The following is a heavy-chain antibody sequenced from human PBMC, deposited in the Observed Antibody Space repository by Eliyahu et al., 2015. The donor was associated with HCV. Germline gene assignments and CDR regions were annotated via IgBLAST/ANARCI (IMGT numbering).Heavy chain of an antibody. J-gene: IGHJ5*02. CDR3: ASGGGGIAVAGTGGWFDP. CDR1: GGSITTYY. D-gene: IGHD6-19*01. Sequence: QVQLQESGPGLVKPSATLSLTCTXSGGSITTYYRRWIRQPPGKGPEVIGYLHYSGSTNYNPPLKSRVTISLDTSKNQFSLNLTSVTAADTAVYYCASGGGGIAVAGTGGWFDPWGQGTLVTVSS. CDR2: LHYSGST. V-gene: IGHV4-59*01.